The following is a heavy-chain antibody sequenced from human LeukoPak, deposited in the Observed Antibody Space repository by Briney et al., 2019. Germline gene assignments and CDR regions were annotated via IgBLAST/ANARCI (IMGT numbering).Heavy chain of an antibody. CDR3: ARDSSTSGIDY. CDR2: IYYSGST. V-gene: IGHV4-31*03. Sequence: SQTLSLTCTVSGGSISSGGYYWSWIRQHPGKGLEWIRYIYYSGSTYYNPSLKSRVTISVDTSKNQFSLKLSSVTAADTGVYYCARDSSTSGIDYWGQGTLVSVSS. D-gene: IGHD2-2*01. J-gene: IGHJ4*02. CDR1: GGSISSGGYY.